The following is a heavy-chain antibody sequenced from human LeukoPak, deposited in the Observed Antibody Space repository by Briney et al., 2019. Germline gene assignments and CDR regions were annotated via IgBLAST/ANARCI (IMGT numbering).Heavy chain of an antibody. CDR1: NGSLSSSAYY. CDR2: MYSSGTT. D-gene: IGHD4-17*01. CDR3: ATSPVTTWWFDP. Sequence: SETLSLTCTVSNGSLSSSAYYWGWVRQSPGKGLEWIGRMYSSGTTNYNPSLKSRVTISVDTSKNQFSLKLSSVTASDTAVYYCATSPVTTWWFDPWGQGTLVTVSS. V-gene: IGHV4-61*05. J-gene: IGHJ5*02.